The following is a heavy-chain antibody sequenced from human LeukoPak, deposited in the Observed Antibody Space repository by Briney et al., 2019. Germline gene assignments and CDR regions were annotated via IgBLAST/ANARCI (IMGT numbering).Heavy chain of an antibody. D-gene: IGHD2-21*02. J-gene: IGHJ4*02. Sequence: ASVKVSCKTSGYTFTSYGVYWVRQAPGQGLEWMGWISAHNGNTNYAQKLQGRVTMTTDTSTSTAYMELRSLRSDDTAVYYCARCGGDCYLDYWGQGTLVTVSS. CDR2: ISAHNGNT. V-gene: IGHV1-18*01. CDR1: GYTFTSYG. CDR3: ARCGGDCYLDY.